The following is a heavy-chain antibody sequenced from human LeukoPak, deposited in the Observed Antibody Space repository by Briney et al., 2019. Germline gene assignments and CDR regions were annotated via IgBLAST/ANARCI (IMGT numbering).Heavy chain of an antibody. CDR2: IYYSGST. J-gene: IGHJ4*02. CDR3: ARYDSSGYYPSDY. V-gene: IGHV4-30-4*01. Sequence: SQTLSLTCTVSGGSISSGDYYWSWIRQPPGKGLEWIGYIYYSGSTYYNPSLKSRVTISVDTSKNQFSLKLSSVTAADTAVYYCARYDSSGYYPSDYWGQGTLVTVSS. CDR1: GGSISSGDYY. D-gene: IGHD3-22*01.